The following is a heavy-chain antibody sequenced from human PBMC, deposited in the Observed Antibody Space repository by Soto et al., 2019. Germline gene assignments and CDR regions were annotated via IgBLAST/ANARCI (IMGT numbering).Heavy chain of an antibody. CDR3: ARGGWSLDY. Sequence: SETLSLTYAVSGGSISSGGYSWSWIRQPPGKGLEWIGYIYHSGSTYYNPSLKSRVTISVDTSKNQFSLKLSSVTAADTAVYYCARGGWSLDYWGQGTLVTVSS. V-gene: IGHV4-30-2*01. CDR2: IYHSGST. J-gene: IGHJ4*02. CDR1: GGSISSGGYS. D-gene: IGHD2-15*01.